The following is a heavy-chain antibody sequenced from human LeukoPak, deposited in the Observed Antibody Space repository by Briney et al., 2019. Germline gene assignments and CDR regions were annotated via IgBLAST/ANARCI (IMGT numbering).Heavy chain of an antibody. CDR3: ARNTRSSSWPRLLRWFDP. V-gene: IGHV1-46*01. CDR2: INPSGGST. D-gene: IGHD6-13*01. Sequence: ASVKVSCKASGYTFTSYYMHWVRQAPGQGLEWMGIINPSGGSTSYAQKFQGRVTMTRDMSTSTVYMELSSLRSEDTAVYYCARNTRSSSWPRLLRWFDPWGQGTLVTVSS. J-gene: IGHJ5*02. CDR1: GYTFTSYY.